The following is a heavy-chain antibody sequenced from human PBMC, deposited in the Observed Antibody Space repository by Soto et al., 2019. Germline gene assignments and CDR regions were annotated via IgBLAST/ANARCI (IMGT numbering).Heavy chain of an antibody. Sequence: QLQLVQSGAEVKKPGASVKVSCKASGYTFTEYYMHWVRQAPGQGLEWMGWINPNSGGTNYAQKFQGWVTMTRDPSISTAYMELSRLTSDDTAVYYCAADRSSSEVSFWLDYWGQGTLVTVS. J-gene: IGHJ4*02. CDR2: INPNSGGT. D-gene: IGHD3-10*01. CDR1: GYTFTEYY. V-gene: IGHV1-2*04. CDR3: AADRSSSEVSFWLDY.